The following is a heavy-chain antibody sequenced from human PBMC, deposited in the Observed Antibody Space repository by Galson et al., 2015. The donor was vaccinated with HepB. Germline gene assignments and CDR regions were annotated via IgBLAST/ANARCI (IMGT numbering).Heavy chain of an antibody. CDR1: GFTFSRYA. D-gene: IGHD3-10*01. CDR2: IHESGRGT. Sequence: SLRLSCAASGFTFSRYALTWVRQAPGKGLEWVSTIHESGRGTYYADSVKGRVTISRDNSRDTLYLQMSSLRAEDTAVYYCSRQSFYGSGSYPKSPGADYWGQGTLVTVSS. CDR3: SRQSFYGSGSYPKSPGADY. V-gene: IGHV3-23*01. J-gene: IGHJ4*02.